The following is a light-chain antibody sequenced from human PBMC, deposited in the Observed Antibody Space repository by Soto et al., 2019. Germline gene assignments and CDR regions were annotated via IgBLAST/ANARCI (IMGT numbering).Light chain of an antibody. V-gene: IGKV3-11*01. CDR2: EAS. CDR3: QQRSNWHIT. CDR1: RSGRTY. J-gene: IGKJ5*01. Sequence: EILLTQSPATMSLSPGERPTLSCRASRSGRTYLAWYQQKPGQAPRLLIYEASNRATGTPARFSASGSGTDFTLSISGLEPEDFAVYYCQQRSNWHITFGQGTRLEI.